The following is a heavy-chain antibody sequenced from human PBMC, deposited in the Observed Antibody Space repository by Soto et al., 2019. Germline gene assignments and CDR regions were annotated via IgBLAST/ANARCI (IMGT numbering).Heavy chain of an antibody. J-gene: IGHJ4*02. CDR1: GYTFTSYG. V-gene: IGHV1-18*01. D-gene: IGHD3-9*01. CDR2: ISAYNGNT. Sequence: QVQLVQSGAEVKKPGASVKVSCKASGYTFTSYGISWVRQAPGQGLEWMGWISAYNGNTNYAQKLQGRVTMTTDTSTSTAYMELRSLRSDDTAVYYCARVINPEGYYDILTGFPHPDYWGQGTLVTVSS. CDR3: ARVINPEGYYDILTGFPHPDY.